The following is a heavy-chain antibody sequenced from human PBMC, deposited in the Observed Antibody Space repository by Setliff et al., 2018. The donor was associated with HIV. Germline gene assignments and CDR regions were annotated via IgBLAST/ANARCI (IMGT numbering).Heavy chain of an antibody. Sequence: SETLSLTCTVSGGSMSSSGPGYYWGWVRRTPGGGLEWTGSVYYRGRTYYNPSLKSRVTISVDTSKNQLSLRLTSMAAADTAMYYCARSQPDTIFGVVTFDCWGQGKMVTVSS. CDR1: GGSMSSSGPGYY. D-gene: IGHD3-3*01. J-gene: IGHJ4*02. V-gene: IGHV4-39*01. CDR2: VYYRGRT. CDR3: ARSQPDTIFGVVTFDC.